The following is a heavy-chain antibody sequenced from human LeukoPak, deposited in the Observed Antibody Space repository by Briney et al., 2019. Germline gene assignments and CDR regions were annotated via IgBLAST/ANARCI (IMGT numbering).Heavy chain of an antibody. CDR2: ISYDGSNK. J-gene: IGHJ4*02. V-gene: IGHV3-30-3*01. Sequence: GGSLRLSCAASGFTFSSYAMHWVRQAPGKGLEWVAVISYDGSNKYYADSVKGRFTISRDNSKNTLYLQMNSLRAEDTAVYYCARTPPDFYDSSGYPASGWYFDYWGQGTLVTVSS. CDR3: ARTPPDFYDSSGYPASGWYFDY. D-gene: IGHD3-22*01. CDR1: GFTFSSYA.